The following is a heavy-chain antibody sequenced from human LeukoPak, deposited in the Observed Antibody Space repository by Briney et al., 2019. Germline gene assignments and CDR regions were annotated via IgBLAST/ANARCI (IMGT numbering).Heavy chain of an antibody. CDR2: IYYSGST. D-gene: IGHD1/OR15-1a*01. CDR1: GGSISGYY. CDR3: ARLNVLNNSVLHHFDR. V-gene: IGHV4-59*08. J-gene: IGHJ4*02. Sequence: SETLSLTCTVSGGSISGYYWSWIRQPPGKGLEWIGYIYYSGSTNYNPSLKSRVTISVDTSKNHFSLKLNSVTAADTAVYYCARLNVLNNSVLHHFDRWGQGTLVTVSS.